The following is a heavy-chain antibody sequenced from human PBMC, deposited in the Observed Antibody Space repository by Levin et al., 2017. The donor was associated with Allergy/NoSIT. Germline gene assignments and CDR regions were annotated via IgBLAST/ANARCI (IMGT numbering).Heavy chain of an antibody. J-gene: IGHJ4*02. CDR1: GFTFSNSY. CDR2: IKSKGDGGTT. CDR3: TPSLRRCSYVDY. Sequence: GGSLRLSCAASGFTFSNSYMNWVRQAPGKGLEWVGHIKSKGDGGTTDYAAPVKGRFTISRDDSKNTLFLQMNSLKTEDTADYYCTPSLRRCSYVDYWGQGTLVNVSS. D-gene: IGHD3-16*01. V-gene: IGHV3-15*07.